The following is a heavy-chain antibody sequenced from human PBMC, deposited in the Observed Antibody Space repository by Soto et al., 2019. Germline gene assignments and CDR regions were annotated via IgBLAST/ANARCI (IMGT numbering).Heavy chain of an antibody. CDR2: IRSKANSYAT. CDR3: TRRPPVGATVSSDY. Sequence: GESLRLSCVASGFTFSCSAMHWVRQASGKGLEWVGRIRSKANSYATAYAASVKGRFTISRDDSKNTAYLQMNSLKTEDTAVYYCTRRPPVGATVSSDYWAQGTLVTVSS. CDR1: GFTFSCSA. V-gene: IGHV3-73*01. D-gene: IGHD1-26*01. J-gene: IGHJ4*02.